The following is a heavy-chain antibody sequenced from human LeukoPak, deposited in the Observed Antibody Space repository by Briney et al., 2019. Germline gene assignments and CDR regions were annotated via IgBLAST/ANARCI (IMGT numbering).Heavy chain of an antibody. V-gene: IGHV3-15*01. D-gene: IGHD5-12*01. J-gene: IGHJ4*02. Sequence: KPGGSLTLSCAASGFTFSDVWMTWVRQAPAKGMEWVGRIKTKTDGAATDYAAPVKGRFTILRDDSENMLYLQMKSLKTEDTALYYCTTATELIVATIPDYWGQGTLVTVSS. CDR3: TTATELIVATIPDY. CDR2: IKTKTDGAAT. CDR1: GFTFSDVW.